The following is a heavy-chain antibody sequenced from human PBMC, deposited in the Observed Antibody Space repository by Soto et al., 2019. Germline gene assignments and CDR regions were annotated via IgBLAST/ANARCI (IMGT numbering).Heavy chain of an antibody. J-gene: IGHJ6*02. CDR2: IYYSGST. Sequence: QLQLQESGPGLVKPSETLSLTCTVSGGSISSSSYYWGWIRQPPGKGLEWIGSIYYSGSTYYNPSLRSRVTISVDTSKNQFSLKLSSVTAADTAVYYCARPMPDGMDVWGQGTTVTVSS. CDR3: ARPMPDGMDV. D-gene: IGHD2-2*01. CDR1: GGSISSSSYY. V-gene: IGHV4-39*01.